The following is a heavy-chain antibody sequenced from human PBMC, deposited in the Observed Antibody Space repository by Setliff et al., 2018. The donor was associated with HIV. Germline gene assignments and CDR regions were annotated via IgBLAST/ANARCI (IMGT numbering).Heavy chain of an antibody. CDR2: IIPIFGPT. V-gene: IGHV1-69*13. Sequence: SVKVSCKGSGGTFSSYAISWVRQAPGQGLEWMGGIIPIFGPTNYAQKFQGRVTISADESTSTAYMELSSLRAEDTAVYYCAKTLPTLYPPHDYYFAMDVWGQGTTVTVSS. CDR1: GGTFSSYA. D-gene: IGHD2-15*01. CDR3: AKTLPTLYPPHDYYFAMDV. J-gene: IGHJ6*02.